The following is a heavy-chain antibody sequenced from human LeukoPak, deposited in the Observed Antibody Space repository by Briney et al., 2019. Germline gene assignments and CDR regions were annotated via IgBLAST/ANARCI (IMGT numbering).Heavy chain of an antibody. CDR1: GSTFSSYW. V-gene: IGHV3-74*01. D-gene: IGHD4-23*01. CDR3: AKDGASAVVFDY. J-gene: IGHJ4*02. Sequence: GGSLRLSCAASGSTFSSYWMHWVRQAPGKGLVWVSRINNDGSASAYADSVKGRFTISRDNVKNTLYLQMNSLRVEDTAVYYCAKDGASAVVFDYWGQGTLVTVSS. CDR2: INNDGSAS.